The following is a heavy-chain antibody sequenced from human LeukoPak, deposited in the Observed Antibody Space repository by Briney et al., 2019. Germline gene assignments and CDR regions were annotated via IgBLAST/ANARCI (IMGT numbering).Heavy chain of an antibody. CDR1: GYTFTSYG. CDR2: ISAYNGNT. D-gene: IGHD3-22*01. CDR3: ARERATYDSSGYHYYFGY. Sequence: ASVKVSCKASGYTFTSYGISWVRQAPGQGLEWMGWISAYNGNTNYAQKLQGRVTMTTDTSTSTAYMELRSLRSDDTAVYYCARERATYDSSGYHYYFGYWGQGTLVTVSS. V-gene: IGHV1-18*01. J-gene: IGHJ4*02.